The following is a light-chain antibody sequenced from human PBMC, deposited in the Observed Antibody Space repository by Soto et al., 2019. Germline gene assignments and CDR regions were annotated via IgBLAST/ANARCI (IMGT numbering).Light chain of an antibody. J-gene: IGLJ1*01. CDR2: SNS. CDR3: AAWDGSLNGYV. CDR1: SSNIGSYT. V-gene: IGLV1-44*01. Sequence: QSVLIQPPSASGTPGQRVTVSCSGGSSNIGSYTVNWYQQLPGAAPKLLIYSNSQRPSGVPDRFSASKSGTSASLAISGLQSEDEAEYYCAAWDGSLNGYVFGPGTKLTVL.